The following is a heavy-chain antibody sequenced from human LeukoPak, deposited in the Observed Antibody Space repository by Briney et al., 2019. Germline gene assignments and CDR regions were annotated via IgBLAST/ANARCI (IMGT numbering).Heavy chain of an antibody. CDR2: INHSGST. Sequence: SETLSLTCAVYGGSFSGYYWSWIRQPPGKGLEWIGEINHSGSTNYNPSLKSRVTISVDKSKNQFSLKLSSVTAADTAVYYCARGPLYYDFWSGPADDAFDIWGQGTMVTVSS. CDR1: GGSFSGYY. D-gene: IGHD3-3*01. CDR3: ARGPLYYDFWSGPADDAFDI. J-gene: IGHJ3*02. V-gene: IGHV4-34*01.